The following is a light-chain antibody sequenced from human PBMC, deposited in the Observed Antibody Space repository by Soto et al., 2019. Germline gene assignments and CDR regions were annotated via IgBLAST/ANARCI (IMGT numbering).Light chain of an antibody. CDR3: QQYDDRAPYT. CDR2: GAA. J-gene: IGKJ2*01. V-gene: IGKV3-15*01. CDR1: QSVNIN. Sequence: EIVMTQSPATLSVSPGDRATLSCRASQSVNINLAWYQVKPGQAPRLLIYGAATRAPGIPGRFSGSGSGTQFTLTISSLQSEDFAVYYCQQYDDRAPYTFGQGTKLEIK.